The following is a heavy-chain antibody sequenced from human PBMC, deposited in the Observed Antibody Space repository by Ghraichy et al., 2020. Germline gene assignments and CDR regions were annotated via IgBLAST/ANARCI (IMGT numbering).Heavy chain of an antibody. D-gene: IGHD2-21*01. CDR3: ARDVGVIWAFDI. CDR2: IRSGSEYI. CDR1: GFTFSSFR. V-gene: IGHV3-21*01. Sequence: LSLTCAASGFTFSSFRMAWVRQAPGKGLEWVSSIRSGSEYIYSADSVKGRFTISRDNANKVMYLQMNSLRAEDTAVYYCARDVGVIWAFDIWGQGTLVSVSS. J-gene: IGHJ3*02.